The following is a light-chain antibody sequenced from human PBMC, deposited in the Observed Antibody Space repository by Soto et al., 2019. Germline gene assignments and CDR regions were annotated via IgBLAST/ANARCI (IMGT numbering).Light chain of an antibody. CDR2: AAS. CDR3: QQSYSTPRT. V-gene: IGKV1-39*01. CDR1: QSISNH. Sequence: SQMPQSPSTLPASVGDRVIITCRASQSISNHLNWYQQKPGKAPKLLIFAASSLQSGVPSRFSGSGSGTDFTLTISSLQPEDFATYYCQQSYSTPRTFGHGTKVDIK. J-gene: IGKJ1*01.